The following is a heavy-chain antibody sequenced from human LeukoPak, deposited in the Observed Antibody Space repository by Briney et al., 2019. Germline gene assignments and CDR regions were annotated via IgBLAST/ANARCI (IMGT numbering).Heavy chain of an antibody. D-gene: IGHD6-19*01. CDR1: GYTLTELS. J-gene: IGHJ3*02. CDR2: FDPEDGET. V-gene: IGHV1-24*01. Sequence: ASVKVSCKVSGYTLTELSMHWVRQAPGKGLEWMGGFDPEDGETIYAQKFQGRVTMTEDTSTDTAYMELSSLRSEDTAVYYCAKDDWQWSRSENAFDIWGQGTTVTVSS. CDR3: AKDDWQWSRSENAFDI.